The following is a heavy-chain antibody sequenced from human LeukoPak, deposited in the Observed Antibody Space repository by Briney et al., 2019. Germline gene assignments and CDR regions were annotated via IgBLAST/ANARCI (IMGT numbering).Heavy chain of an antibody. V-gene: IGHV1-3*01. CDR2: INAHNGDT. D-gene: IGHD2-21*02. CDR1: GYTFINYA. CDR3: ARGSTSDWPLEY. Sequence: AASVKVSCKASGYTFINYAIHWVRQAPGQRLEWMGWINAHNGDTKYSQKFQGRVAITRDTSANIVYMELSTLRFGVTAVYYCARGSTSDWPLEYWGRGILVTVSS. J-gene: IGHJ4*02.